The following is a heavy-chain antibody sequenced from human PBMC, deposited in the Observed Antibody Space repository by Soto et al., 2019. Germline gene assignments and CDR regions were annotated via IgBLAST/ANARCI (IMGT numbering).Heavy chain of an antibody. J-gene: IGHJ4*02. Sequence: ASVKVSCKASGYTFTSYAMHWVRQAPGQRLAWMGWINAGNGNTKYSQKFQGRVTITRDTSASTAYMELSSLRSEDTAVYYCASSYPYCSGGSCYSALFDYWGQGTLVTVSS. V-gene: IGHV1-3*01. CDR3: ASSYPYCSGGSCYSALFDY. D-gene: IGHD2-15*01. CDR1: GYTFTSYA. CDR2: INAGNGNT.